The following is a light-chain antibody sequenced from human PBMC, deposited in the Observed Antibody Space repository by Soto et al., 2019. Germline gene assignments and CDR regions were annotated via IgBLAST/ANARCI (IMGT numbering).Light chain of an antibody. V-gene: IGKV1-27*01. CDR1: QCISNY. Sequence: DIQKTQSPSSLSAYVGDRVTITCRASQCISNYLAWYQQKPGKVPKLLIYAASTLQSGVPSRFSGSGSGTDFTLTISSLQPEDVATYYCQKYNSAPPLTFGGGTKV. CDR3: QKYNSAPPLT. J-gene: IGKJ4*01. CDR2: AAS.